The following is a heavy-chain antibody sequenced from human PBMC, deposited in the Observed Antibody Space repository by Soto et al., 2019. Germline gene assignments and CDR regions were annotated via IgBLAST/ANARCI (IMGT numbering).Heavy chain of an antibody. D-gene: IGHD4-17*01. CDR2: INTDGSET. V-gene: IGHV3-74*01. CDR1: GFTFSSNW. J-gene: IGHJ4*02. CDR3: ARDGEGF. Sequence: EVQLVESGGGLVQPGGSLRLSCAASGFTFSSNWMHWVRLLPGRGLVWVSRINTDGSETTYVDSVKGRFTISRDNPKNTLYLQMNNLRVEDTAVYYCARDGEGFWGQGTLVTVSS.